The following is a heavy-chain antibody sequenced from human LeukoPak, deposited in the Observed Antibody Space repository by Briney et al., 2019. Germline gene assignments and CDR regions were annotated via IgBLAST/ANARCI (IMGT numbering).Heavy chain of an antibody. CDR2: ISSSSSYI. Sequence: GGSLRLSCAASGFTFSSYSMNWVRQAPGKGLEWVSSISSSSSYIYYADSVKGRFTLSRDNAKNSLSLQMNSLRAEDTAVYYCARLAAAGTGDYWGQGTLVTVSS. V-gene: IGHV3-21*01. D-gene: IGHD6-13*01. CDR1: GFTFSSYS. CDR3: ARLAAAGTGDY. J-gene: IGHJ4*02.